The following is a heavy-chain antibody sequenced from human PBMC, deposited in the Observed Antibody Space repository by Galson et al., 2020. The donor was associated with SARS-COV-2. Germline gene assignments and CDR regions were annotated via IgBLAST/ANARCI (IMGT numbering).Heavy chain of an antibody. J-gene: IGHJ6*03. CDR3: AGYSSIEVRHGYYYYRDV. CDR2: IIPIFGTA. Sequence: SVKVSCKASGGTFSSYAISWVRQAPGQGLEWMGGIIPIFGTANYAQKFQGRVTLTADESTSTAYMELSSLRSAYTAVYYCAGYSSIEVRHGYYYYRDVWGKGTTGTV. D-gene: IGHD6-19*01. CDR1: GGTFSSYA. V-gene: IGHV1-69*13.